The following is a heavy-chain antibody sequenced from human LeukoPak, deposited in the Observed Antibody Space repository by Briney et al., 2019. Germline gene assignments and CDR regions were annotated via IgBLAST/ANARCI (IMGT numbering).Heavy chain of an antibody. Sequence: PGGSLRLSCATSGFTFTEHDMGWVRQAPGKGLEWVAAISHDSKKFYSDLVRGRFTISRDISRSTIHLQMSSLRVEDTAVYYCARVPWGTTAYWGPGTLVTVSS. CDR3: ARVPWGTTAY. V-gene: IGHV3-23*05. J-gene: IGHJ4*02. CDR2: ISHDSKK. CDR1: GFTFTEHD. D-gene: IGHD3-16*01.